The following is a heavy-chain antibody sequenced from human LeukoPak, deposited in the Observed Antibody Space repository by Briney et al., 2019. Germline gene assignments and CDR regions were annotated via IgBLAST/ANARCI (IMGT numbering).Heavy chain of an antibody. D-gene: IGHD6-13*01. V-gene: IGHV3-30*03. CDR3: ARKAPGIAAAGLRN. J-gene: IGHJ4*02. CDR1: GFTFSSYG. CDR2: ISYDGSNK. Sequence: PGGSLRLSCAASGFTFSSYGMHWVRQAPGEGLEWVAVISYDGSNKYYGDSVKGRFTISRDNSKNTLYLQMNSLRAEDTAVYYCARKAPGIAAAGLRNWGQGTLVTVSS.